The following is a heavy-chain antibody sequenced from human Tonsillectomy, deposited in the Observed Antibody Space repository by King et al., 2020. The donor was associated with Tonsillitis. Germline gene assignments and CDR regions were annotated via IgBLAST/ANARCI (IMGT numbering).Heavy chain of an antibody. CDR1: GSTLSSYN. Sequence: VQLVESGGGLVQPGGSLRLSCAASGSTLSSYNMNWVRQAPGKGLEWISYIASSGDRIYYADSVRGRFTISRDNAKNSLYLQMDSLGTDDTAVYYCARDDHGNSGYPYWGQGTLVTVSS. J-gene: IGHJ4*02. D-gene: IGHD3-22*01. CDR2: IASSGDRI. CDR3: ARDDHGNSGYPY. V-gene: IGHV3-48*04.